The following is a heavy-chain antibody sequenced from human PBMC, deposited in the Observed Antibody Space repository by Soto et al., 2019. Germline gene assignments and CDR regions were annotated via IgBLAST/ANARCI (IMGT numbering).Heavy chain of an antibody. CDR1: GFTFSSYS. J-gene: IGHJ3*02. D-gene: IGHD3-16*01. CDR2: ISSSSSYI. Sequence: GGSLRLSCAASGFTFSSYSMNWVRQAPGKGLEWVSSISSSSSYIYYADSVKGRFTISRDNAKNSLYLQMNSLRAEDTSVYYCARRLDSDAFDIWGQGTMVTVSS. CDR3: ARRLDSDAFDI. V-gene: IGHV3-21*01.